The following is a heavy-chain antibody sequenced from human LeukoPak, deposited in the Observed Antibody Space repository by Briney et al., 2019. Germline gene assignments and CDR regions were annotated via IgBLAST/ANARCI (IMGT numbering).Heavy chain of an antibody. Sequence: GPVKVSCKASGYTFTGYYMHWGRQAAGHGVEGMGGINPNSGGTNYAQKSQGRVTMTRDPSISTAYMGLSRLRPDDTAVYYCARGTAAGTAPRAYWGQGTLVTVSS. V-gene: IGHV1-2*02. CDR2: INPNSGGT. CDR1: GYTFTGYY. D-gene: IGHD6-13*01. CDR3: ARGTAAGTAPRAY. J-gene: IGHJ4*02.